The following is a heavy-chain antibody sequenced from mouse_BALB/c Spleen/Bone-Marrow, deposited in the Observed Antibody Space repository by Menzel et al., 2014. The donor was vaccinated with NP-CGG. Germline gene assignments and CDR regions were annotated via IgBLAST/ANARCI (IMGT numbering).Heavy chain of an antibody. Sequence: EVQGVESGGGLVQPGGSMKLSCVASGFTFSNYWMNWVRQSPEKGLEWIAEIRLKSNNYATHYAESVKGRFTISRDDSESSVYLQMNNLRAEDTGIYYCTRPHNYGSSYYFDYWGQGTLSQSPQ. J-gene: IGHJ2*01. CDR2: IRLKSNNYAT. V-gene: IGHV6-6*02. CDR3: TRPHNYGSSYYFDY. D-gene: IGHD1-1*01. CDR1: GFTFSNYW.